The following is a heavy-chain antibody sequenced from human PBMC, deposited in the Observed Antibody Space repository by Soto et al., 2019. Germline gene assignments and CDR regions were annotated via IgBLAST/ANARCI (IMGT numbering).Heavy chain of an antibody. Sequence: SETLSLTCTVSGGSISSSSYYWGWIRQPPGKGLEWIGSIYYSGSTYYNPSLKSRVTISVDTSKNQFSLKLSSVTAADTAVYYCARQQTYYYGSGSSINWFDPWGQGTLVTVSS. D-gene: IGHD3-10*01. J-gene: IGHJ5*02. CDR1: GGSISSSSYY. V-gene: IGHV4-39*01. CDR2: IYYSGST. CDR3: ARQQTYYYGSGSSINWFDP.